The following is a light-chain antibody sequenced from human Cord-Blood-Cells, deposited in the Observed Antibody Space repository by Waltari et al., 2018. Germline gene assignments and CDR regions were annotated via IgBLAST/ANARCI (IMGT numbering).Light chain of an antibody. CDR3: QSYDSSLSGWV. V-gene: IGLV1-40*01. Sequence: QSVLTQPPSVSGAPGQRVTISCTGSSSNIGAGYDVHWYQQLPGTAPKLLIYGNSNRPSGVPDRFLGSKAGTAAAVAITGLQAEDEADYYCQSYDSSLSGWVFGGGTKLTVL. CDR2: GNS. J-gene: IGLJ3*02. CDR1: SSNIGAGYD.